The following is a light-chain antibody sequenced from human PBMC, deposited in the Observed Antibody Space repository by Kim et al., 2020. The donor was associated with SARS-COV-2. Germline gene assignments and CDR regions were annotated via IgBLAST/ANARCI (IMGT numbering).Light chain of an antibody. CDR1: RGVYGH. CDR2: DAY. CDR3: QEYSDWPWT. J-gene: IGKJ1*01. V-gene: IGKV3-15*01. Sequence: PWQRAPLSCRASRGVYGHLAWYQEKPGQTPRLLIYDAYTRATGIPATYSGSGSETEFTLTISSLQSEDFALYYCQEYSDWPWTFGRGTKVDIK.